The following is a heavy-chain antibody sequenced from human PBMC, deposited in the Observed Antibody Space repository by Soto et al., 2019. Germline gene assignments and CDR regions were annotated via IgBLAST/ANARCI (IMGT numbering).Heavy chain of an antibody. CDR2: ISAHNGYT. V-gene: IGHV1-18*01. Sequence: QVHLVQSGAEVKKPGASVKVSCKGSGYTFTSYGITWVRQAPGQGLVWMGWISAHNGYTDYAPKLQGRVTVARDPSTRTAYMELRSLRSDDTAVYYCARGRYGDYWGQGALVTVSS. D-gene: IGHD1-1*01. CDR3: ARGRYGDY. CDR1: GYTFTSYG. J-gene: IGHJ4*02.